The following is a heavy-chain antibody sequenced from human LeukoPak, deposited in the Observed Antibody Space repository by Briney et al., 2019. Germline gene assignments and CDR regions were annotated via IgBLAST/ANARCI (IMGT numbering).Heavy chain of an antibody. D-gene: IGHD2-15*01. Sequence: PGGSLRLSCAASGFTFSSYGMHWVRHAPGKGLEGVAVIWYDGSNKYYADSVKGRFTISRDNSKNTLYLQMNSLRAEDTAVYYCARAGYCSGGSCYGVDYWGQGTLVTVSS. CDR3: ARAGYCSGGSCYGVDY. V-gene: IGHV3-33*01. CDR1: GFTFSSYG. J-gene: IGHJ4*02. CDR2: IWYDGSNK.